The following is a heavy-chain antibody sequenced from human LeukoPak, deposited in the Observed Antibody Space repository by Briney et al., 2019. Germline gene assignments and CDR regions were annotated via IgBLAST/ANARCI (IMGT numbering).Heavy chain of an antibody. V-gene: IGHV3-21*04. CDR3: AKEGPLAE. D-gene: IGHD6-19*01. J-gene: IGHJ4*02. Sequence: GGSLRLSCAASGFTFSSYSMNWVRQAPGKGLEWVSSISSSGSYIYYADSVKGRFTISRDNAKNSLYLQMNSLRAEDTALYYCAKEGPLAEWGQGTLVTVSS. CDR2: ISSSGSYI. CDR1: GFTFSSYS.